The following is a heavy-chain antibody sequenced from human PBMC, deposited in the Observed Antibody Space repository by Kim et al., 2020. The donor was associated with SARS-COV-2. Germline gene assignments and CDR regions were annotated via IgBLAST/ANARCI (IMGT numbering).Heavy chain of an antibody. D-gene: IGHD3-10*01. Sequence: SETLSLTCTVSGGSISSSSYYWGWIRQPPGKGLEWIGSIYYSGSTYYNPSLKSRVTISVDTSKNQFSLKLSSVTAADTAVYYCARPDLPSGSYYPTGEIWGQGTMVTVSS. V-gene: IGHV4-39*01. CDR1: GGSISSSSYY. J-gene: IGHJ3*02. CDR2: IYYSGST. CDR3: ARPDLPSGSYYPTGEI.